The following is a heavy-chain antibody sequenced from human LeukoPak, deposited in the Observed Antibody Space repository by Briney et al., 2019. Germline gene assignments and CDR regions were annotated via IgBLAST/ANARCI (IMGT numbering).Heavy chain of an antibody. CDR1: GFTFSSYG. J-gene: IGHJ5*02. Sequence: GGSLRLSCAASGFTFSSYGMHWVRQAPGKGLEWVAVISYDGSNKYYADSVKGRFTISRDNSKNTLYLQMNSLRAEDTAVYYCTKVAGDWNARPWGQGTLVTVSS. CDR3: TKVAGDWNARP. V-gene: IGHV3-30*18. D-gene: IGHD1-1*01. CDR2: ISYDGSNK.